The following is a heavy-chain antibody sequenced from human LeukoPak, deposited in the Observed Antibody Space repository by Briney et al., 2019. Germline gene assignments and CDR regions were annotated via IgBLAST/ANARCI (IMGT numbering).Heavy chain of an antibody. CDR3: PWRKYHSTGYEP. CDR1: GHSFITYR. J-gene: IGHJ5*02. Sequence: GEPLKISCTGSGHSFITYRIGWVRQMPGKGLEWMGFIYPGDSETQYSPSFQGQITISVDKSINTAYLQWSSLTVSDTAMYYCPWRKYHSTGYEPGGRKTVVSVSS. V-gene: IGHV5-51*01. D-gene: IGHD1-14*01. CDR2: IYPGDSET.